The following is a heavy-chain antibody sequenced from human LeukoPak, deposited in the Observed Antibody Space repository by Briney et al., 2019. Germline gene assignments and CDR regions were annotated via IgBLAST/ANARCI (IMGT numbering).Heavy chain of an antibody. J-gene: IGHJ4*02. CDR3: ARNASDSGTSYFDY. CDR1: GGSLSISTYY. D-gene: IGHD1-26*01. V-gene: IGHV4-39*01. CDR2: IYYSGST. Sequence: PSETLSLTCTVSGGSLSISTYYWGWIRPPPGKGLEWIGSIYYSGSTSYNPSLKSRVTMSVDTSNNQFSLKLDSVTAADTAVYYCARNASDSGTSYFDYWGQGTVITVSS.